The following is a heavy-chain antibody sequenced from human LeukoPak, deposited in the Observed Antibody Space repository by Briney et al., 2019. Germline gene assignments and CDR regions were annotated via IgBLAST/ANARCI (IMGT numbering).Heavy chain of an antibody. V-gene: IGHV1-18*01. J-gene: IGHJ3*02. CDR1: GYSFTSYG. Sequence: GESLKISCKGSGYSFTSYGISWVRQAPGQGLEWMGWISAYNGNTNYAQKLQGRVTMTTDTSTSTAYMELRSLRSDDTAVYYCARGVGLNAFDIWGQGTMVTVSS. D-gene: IGHD1-26*01. CDR3: ARGVGLNAFDI. CDR2: ISAYNGNT.